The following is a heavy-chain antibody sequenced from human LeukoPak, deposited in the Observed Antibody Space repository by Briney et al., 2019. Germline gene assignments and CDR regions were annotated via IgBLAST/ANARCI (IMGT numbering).Heavy chain of an antibody. CDR1: GFTFSDYY. J-gene: IGHJ2*01. CDR3: ARAGVLIYDILPGFGWYSDL. CDR2: ISSSGSTI. V-gene: IGHV3-11*01. Sequence: GGSLRLSCAASGFTFSDYYMSWIRQAPGKGLEWVSYISSSGSTIYYADSVKGRFTISRDNAKNSLYLQMNSLRAEDTAVYYCARAGVLIYDILPGFGWYSDLWGRGTLVTVSS. D-gene: IGHD3-9*01.